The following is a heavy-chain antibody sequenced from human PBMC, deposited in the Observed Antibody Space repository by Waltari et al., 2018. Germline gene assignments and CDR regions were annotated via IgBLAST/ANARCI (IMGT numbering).Heavy chain of an antibody. D-gene: IGHD3-16*01. V-gene: IGHV3-30*18. CDR2: ISYEGSNK. CDR1: GFTFSSYG. CDR3: AKVTTDGGFDP. J-gene: IGHJ5*02. Sequence: QVQLVESGGGVIQPGRSLRLSCAASGFTFSSYGMHWVRQAPGKGLEWVAVISYEGSNKFYADSVKGRFNISRDNSKNTLYLQMNSLRAEDTAVYYCAKVTTDGGFDPWGQGTLVTVSS.